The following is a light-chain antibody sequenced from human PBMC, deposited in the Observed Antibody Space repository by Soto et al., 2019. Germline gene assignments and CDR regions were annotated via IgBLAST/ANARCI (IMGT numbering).Light chain of an antibody. CDR3: QQYNSYMHT. CDR2: GAS. CDR1: QSLSDY. V-gene: IGKV1-5*01. Sequence: DIQMTQSPSTLSASVGDRVTITCRASQSLSDYLAWYQQKPGEAPKLLIYGASNLESGVPSRFSGRGSGTEFTLTISSLQPEDFATYYCQQYNSYMHTFGQGTKLEIK. J-gene: IGKJ2*01.